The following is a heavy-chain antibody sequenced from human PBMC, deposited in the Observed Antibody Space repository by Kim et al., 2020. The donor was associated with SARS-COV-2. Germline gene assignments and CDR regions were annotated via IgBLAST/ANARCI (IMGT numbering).Heavy chain of an antibody. J-gene: IGHJ6*02. V-gene: IGHV1-69*13. CDR3: ARDHCNRGSGSYYNLNGMDV. CDR1: GGTFSSYA. Sequence: SVKVSCKASGGTFSSYAISWVRQAPGQGLEWMGGIIPIFGTANYAQKFQGRVTITADESTSTAYMELSSLRSEDTAVYYCARDHCNRGSGSYYNLNGMDVWGQGTPVTVSS. CDR2: IIPIFGTA. D-gene: IGHD3-10*01.